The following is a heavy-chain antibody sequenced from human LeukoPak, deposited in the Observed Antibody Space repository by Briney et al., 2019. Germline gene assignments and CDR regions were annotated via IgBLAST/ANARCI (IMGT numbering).Heavy chain of an antibody. CDR1: GGSISSSSYY. D-gene: IGHD3-10*01. J-gene: IGHJ6*03. Sequence: SETLSLTCTVSGGSISSSSYYWGWIRQPPGKGLEWIGSIYYSGSTYYNPSLKSRVTISVDTSKNQFSLKLSSVTAADTAVYYCARDRMVRGVKGDYYYMDVWGKGTTVTISS. CDR2: IYYSGST. CDR3: ARDRMVRGVKGDYYYMDV. V-gene: IGHV4-39*07.